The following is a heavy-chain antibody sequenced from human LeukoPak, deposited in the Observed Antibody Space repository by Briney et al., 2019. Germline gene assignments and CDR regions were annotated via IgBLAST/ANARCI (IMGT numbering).Heavy chain of an antibody. J-gene: IGHJ4*02. CDR2: IWYDGSNK. CDR1: GFTFSRHG. Sequence: PGGSPRLSCAASGFTFSRHGMHWVRQAPGKGLEWVAIIWYDGSNKYCADSVKGRFTISRDNSKNTLYLQMNSLRAEDTAVYYCARGPVVGATTILDYWGQGTLVTVSS. V-gene: IGHV3-33*01. CDR3: ARGPVVGATTILDY. D-gene: IGHD1-26*01.